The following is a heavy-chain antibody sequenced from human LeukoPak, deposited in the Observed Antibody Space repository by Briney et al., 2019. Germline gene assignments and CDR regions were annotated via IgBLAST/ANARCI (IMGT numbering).Heavy chain of an antibody. J-gene: IGHJ4*02. CDR2: IYISGRT. CDR3: AREASDTAMATYYFDY. CDR1: GGSISTYY. Sequence: SEILSLTCTVSGGSISTYYWSWIRQPAGKGLEWIGRIYISGRTNYNPSLQSRVTMSVDTSRNQFSLKLRSVTAADTAVYYCAREASDTAMATYYFDYWGQGTLVTVSS. V-gene: IGHV4-4*07. D-gene: IGHD5-18*01.